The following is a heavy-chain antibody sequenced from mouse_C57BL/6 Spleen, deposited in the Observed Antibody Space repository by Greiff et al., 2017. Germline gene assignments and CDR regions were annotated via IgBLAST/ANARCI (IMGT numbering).Heavy chain of an antibody. J-gene: IGHJ2*01. CDR1: GYSFTSYY. V-gene: IGHV1-66*01. CDR3: VTDDNSGY. CDR2: IYPGSGNT. D-gene: IGHD2-1*01. Sequence: ESGPELVKPGASVKISCKASGYSFTSYYIHWVKQRPGQGLEWIGWIYPGSGNTKYNEKFKGKATLTADTSSSTAYMQLSSLTSEDSAVYYCVTDDNSGYWGQGTTLTVSS.